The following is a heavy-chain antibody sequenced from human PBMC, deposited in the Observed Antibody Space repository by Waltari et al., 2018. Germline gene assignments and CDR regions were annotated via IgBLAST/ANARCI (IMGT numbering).Heavy chain of an antibody. Sequence: EVNLVESGGGLVQPGGSLRLSCAASGFSFSGSWMHWVRQAPGTGLVWLSRINKNGDATSYADSVKGRFTISKDNAKNTLYLEMNSLRAEDTAVYYCARSGGYIDYWGQGTLVTVSS. V-gene: IGHV3-74*01. J-gene: IGHJ4*02. CDR3: ARSGGYIDY. D-gene: IGHD2-15*01. CDR2: INKNGDAT. CDR1: GFSFSGSW.